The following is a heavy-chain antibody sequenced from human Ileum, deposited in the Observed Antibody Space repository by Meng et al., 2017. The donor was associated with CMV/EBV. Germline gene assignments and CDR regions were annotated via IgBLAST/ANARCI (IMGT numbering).Heavy chain of an antibody. J-gene: IGHJ4*02. CDR3: ANDKPKIVVVPAAIVLY. CDR2: ISGSGGST. CDR1: FTFSSYA. D-gene: IGHD2-2*02. Sequence: FTFSSYAMSWVRQAPGKGLEWVSAISGSGGSTYYADSVKGRFTISRDNSKNTLYLQMNSLRAEDTAVYYCANDKPKIVVVPAAIVLYWGQGTLVTVSS. V-gene: IGHV3-23*01.